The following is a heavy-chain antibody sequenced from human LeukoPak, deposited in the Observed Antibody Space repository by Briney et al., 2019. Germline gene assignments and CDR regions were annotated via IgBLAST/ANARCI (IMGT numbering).Heavy chain of an antibody. Sequence: GGSLRLSCAASHFTFSSYAMSWVRQAPGKGLEWVSAISGSGGSTYYADSVKGRFTISRDNSKNTLYLQMNSLRAEDTAVYYCATGYYYDSSGYYYASPVDYWGQGTLVTVSS. CDR2: ISGSGGST. CDR1: HFTFSSYA. V-gene: IGHV3-23*01. CDR3: ATGYYYDSSGYYYASPVDY. D-gene: IGHD3-22*01. J-gene: IGHJ4*02.